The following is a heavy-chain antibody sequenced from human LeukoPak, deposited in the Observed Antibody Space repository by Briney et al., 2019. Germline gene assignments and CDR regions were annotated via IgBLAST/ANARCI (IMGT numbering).Heavy chain of an antibody. CDR3: ARDRHGDYYFDY. Sequence: GGSLRLSCAASTFTFSDFAMSWVRQAPGKGLEWVAVIWYDGSNKYYADSVKGRFTISRDNSKNTLYLQMNSLRAEDTAVYYCARDRHGDYYFDYWGQGTLVTVSS. D-gene: IGHD4-17*01. CDR2: IWYDGSNK. J-gene: IGHJ4*02. CDR1: TFTFSDFA. V-gene: IGHV3-33*08.